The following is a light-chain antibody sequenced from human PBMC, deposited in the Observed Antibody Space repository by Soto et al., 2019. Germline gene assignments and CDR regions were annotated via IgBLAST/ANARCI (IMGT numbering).Light chain of an antibody. CDR3: QQYNNWPPGT. Sequence: EIVMTQSPATLSVSPGERATLSCRASQSVSSNLAWYQQKPGQAPRLLIYGASTRATGIPARFSGSGSGTEFTPTISSLQSEDFAVYYCQQYNNWPPGTFGRGTKVEIK. CDR2: GAS. V-gene: IGKV3-15*01. J-gene: IGKJ1*01. CDR1: QSVSSN.